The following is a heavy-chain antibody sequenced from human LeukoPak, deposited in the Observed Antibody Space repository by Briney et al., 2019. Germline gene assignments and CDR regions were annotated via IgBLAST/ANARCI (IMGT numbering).Heavy chain of an antibody. V-gene: IGHV4-59*01. CDR2: ILNSGS. J-gene: IGHJ4*02. CDR3: AIGNYDILSDYSLYSPRGGFDH. Sequence: PSETLSLTCTVSGVSITLYYWTWIRQSPKKGLEWIGDILNSGSNYNPSLSSRLTISTDTSKNHFSLRLTSVSAADTAVYYCAIGNYDILSDYSLYSPRGGFDHWGQGILVTVSS. CDR1: GVSITLYY. D-gene: IGHD3-9*01.